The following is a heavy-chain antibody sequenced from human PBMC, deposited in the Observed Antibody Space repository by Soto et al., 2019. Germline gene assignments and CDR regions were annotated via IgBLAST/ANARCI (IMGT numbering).Heavy chain of an antibody. Sequence: ASVKVSCKASGYTFTSYGIRWVRQAPGQGLEWMGWISAYNGNTNYAQKLQGRVTMTTDTSTSTAYMELRSLRSDDTAVYYCARILGVVPAAMTPLYNWFDPWGQGTLVTVSS. V-gene: IGHV1-18*01. CDR1: GYTFTSYG. CDR2: ISAYNGNT. D-gene: IGHD2-2*01. J-gene: IGHJ5*02. CDR3: ARILGVVPAAMTPLYNWFDP.